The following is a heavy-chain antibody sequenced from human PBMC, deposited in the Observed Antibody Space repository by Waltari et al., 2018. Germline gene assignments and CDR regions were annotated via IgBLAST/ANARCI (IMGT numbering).Heavy chain of an antibody. CDR1: GFVVHYDA. CDR3: AKGIAAAGKKYCDQ. CDR2: ISWNSDRI. Sequence: DVQLVESGRGLVQPGQSLRLSYSASGFVVHYDAMYWVRQIPGKGREWVSGISWNSDRIEYGDSVKGRVTISRDNAEKSLYLQLNNLTKEDTALYYCAKGIAAAGKKYCDQWGQGTLVTVSS. V-gene: IGHV3-9*01. J-gene: IGHJ4*02. D-gene: IGHD6-13*01.